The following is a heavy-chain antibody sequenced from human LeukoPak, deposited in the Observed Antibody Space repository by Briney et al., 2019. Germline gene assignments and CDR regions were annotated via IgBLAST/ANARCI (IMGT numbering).Heavy chain of an antibody. CDR2: ISSSSSYI. D-gene: IGHD2-15*01. V-gene: IGHV3-21*01. J-gene: IGHJ4*02. Sequence: GGSLRLSCAASGFTFSSYSMNWVRQAPGKGLEWVSSISSSSSYIYYADSVKGRFTISRDNAKNTVYLQMNSLRAEDTAVYYCAKHGLPLVVISAPLDYWGQGTLVTVAS. CDR1: GFTFSSYS. CDR3: AKHGLPLVVISAPLDY.